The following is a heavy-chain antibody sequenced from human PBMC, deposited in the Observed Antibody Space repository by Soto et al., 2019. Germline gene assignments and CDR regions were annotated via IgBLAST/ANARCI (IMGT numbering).Heavy chain of an antibody. CDR3: ARVRLVVAATSPSTGSPVFAP. CDR1: GYTFTTYY. D-gene: IGHD2-15*01. V-gene: IGHV1-46*01. CDR2: INPSSGSA. Sequence: ASVKVSCKASGYTFTTYYIHWVRQAPGQGLEWMGIINPSSGSAGYAQKFQVRVTMTRDTPTSTLYMELRSLRSDDTAVYYCARVRLVVAATSPSTGSPVFAPWGQGTLVTVSS. J-gene: IGHJ5*02.